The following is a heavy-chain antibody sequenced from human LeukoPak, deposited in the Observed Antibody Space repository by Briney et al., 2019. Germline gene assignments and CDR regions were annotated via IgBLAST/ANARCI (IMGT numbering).Heavy chain of an antibody. J-gene: IGHJ6*03. V-gene: IGHV3-48*01. CDR3: ASGRPGYMDV. D-gene: IGHD1-26*01. CDR2: ISSSSSTI. Sequence: AGGSLRLSCAASGFTFSSYSMNWVRQAPGKGLEWVSYISSSSSTIYCADSVKGRFTISRDNAKNSLYLQMNSLRAEDTAVYYCASGRPGYMDVWGKGTTVTVSS. CDR1: GFTFSSYS.